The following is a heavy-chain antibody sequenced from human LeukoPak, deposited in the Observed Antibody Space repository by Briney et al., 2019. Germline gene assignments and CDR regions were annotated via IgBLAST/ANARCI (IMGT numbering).Heavy chain of an antibody. CDR2: IYYSGST. D-gene: IGHD6-19*01. J-gene: IGHJ4*02. CDR1: GGSISSSSYY. Sequence: PSETLSLTCTVSGGSISSSSYYWGWIRQPPGKGLEWIGSIYYSGSTYYNPSLKSRVTISVDTSKNQFSPKLSSVTAADTAVYYCASLEQWLALFDYWGQGTLVTVSS. CDR3: ASLEQWLALFDY. V-gene: IGHV4-39*01.